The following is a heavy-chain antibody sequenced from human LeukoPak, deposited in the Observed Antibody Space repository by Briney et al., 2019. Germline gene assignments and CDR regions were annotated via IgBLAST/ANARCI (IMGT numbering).Heavy chain of an antibody. CDR3: LAHVPDAFDI. J-gene: IGHJ3*02. V-gene: IGHV3-21*01. Sequence: GGSLRLSCGTSGFTFSNASISWVRQAPGKGLEWVSSISSSSSYIYYADSVKGRFTISRDNAKNSLYLQMNSLRAEDTAVYYCLAHVPDAFDIWGQGTMVTVSS. CDR1: GFTFSNAS. CDR2: ISSSSSYI.